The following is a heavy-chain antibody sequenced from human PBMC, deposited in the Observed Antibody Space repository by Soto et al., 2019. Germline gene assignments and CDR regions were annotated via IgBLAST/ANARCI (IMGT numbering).Heavy chain of an antibody. CDR1: GGSVSNQTYY. D-gene: IGHD4-17*01. Sequence: PSETQSLPCAVSGGSVSNQTYYWSWIRQPPGKRLEWIGYVYYSWPTNYNPSLKSQVTISVDLSKNQFSLRLSSVTTADTALYYCARTTAVPNTLRSRYFFDYWGQGTLVTVSS. CDR2: VYYSWPT. J-gene: IGHJ4*02. V-gene: IGHV4-61*01. CDR3: ARTTAVPNTLRSRYFFDY.